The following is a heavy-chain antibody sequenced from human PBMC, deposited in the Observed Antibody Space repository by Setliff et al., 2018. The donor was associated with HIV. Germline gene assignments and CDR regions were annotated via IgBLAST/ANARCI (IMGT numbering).Heavy chain of an antibody. V-gene: IGHV4-34*01. Sequence: SETLSLTCDVSGASFTAYYWTWIRQSPGKGLEWIGEINHGGRTNYNPSLRSRLSISLDTSKTPFSLRLSSVTAADTAMYYCAGPYYYGLGNITWGQGTQVTVSS. CDR1: GASFTAYY. D-gene: IGHD3-10*01. CDR3: AGPYYYGLGNIT. CDR2: INHGGRT. J-gene: IGHJ4*02.